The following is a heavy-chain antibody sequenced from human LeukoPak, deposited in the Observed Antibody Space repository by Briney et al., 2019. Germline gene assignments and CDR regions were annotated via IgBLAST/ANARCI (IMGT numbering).Heavy chain of an antibody. Sequence: ASVKFPCKASGYTFTSYDINWVRQATGQGLEWMGWMNPNSGNTGYAQKFQGRVTITRNTSISTAYMELSSLRAEDTTVYYCARGRRGYSYGRLDYWGQGTLVTVSS. D-gene: IGHD5-18*01. V-gene: IGHV1-8*03. CDR1: GYTFTSYD. CDR3: ARGRRGYSYGRLDY. J-gene: IGHJ4*02. CDR2: MNPNSGNT.